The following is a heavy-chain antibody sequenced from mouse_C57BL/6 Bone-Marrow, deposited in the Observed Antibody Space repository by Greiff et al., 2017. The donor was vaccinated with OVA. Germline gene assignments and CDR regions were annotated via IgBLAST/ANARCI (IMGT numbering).Heavy chain of an antibody. CDR1: GFTFSSYA. CDR2: ISDGGSYT. V-gene: IGHV5-4*03. CDR3: ARYYGGFAY. Sequence: EVKLMESGGGLVKPGGSLKLSCAASGFTFSSYAMSWVRQTPEKRLEWVATISDGGSYTYYPDNVKGRFTISRDNAKNNLYQQMSHLKSEDTAMYYCARYYGGFAYWGQGTLVTVSA. D-gene: IGHD1-2*01. J-gene: IGHJ3*01.